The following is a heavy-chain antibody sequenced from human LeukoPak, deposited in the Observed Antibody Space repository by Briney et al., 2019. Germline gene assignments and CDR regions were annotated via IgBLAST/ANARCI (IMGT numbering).Heavy chain of an antibody. J-gene: IGHJ5*02. CDR2: IIPIFGTA. Sequence: GASVKVSCKASGGTFSSYAISWVRQAPGQGLEWMGRIIPIFGTANYAQKFQGRVTITTDESTSTAYMELSSLRSEDTAVYYCARDLYTVTSNWFDPWGQGTLVTVSS. CDR1: GGTFSSYA. CDR3: ARDLYTVTSNWFDP. D-gene: IGHD4-17*01. V-gene: IGHV1-69*05.